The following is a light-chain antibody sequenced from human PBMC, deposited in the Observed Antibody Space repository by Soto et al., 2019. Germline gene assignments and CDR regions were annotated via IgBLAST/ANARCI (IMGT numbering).Light chain of an antibody. J-gene: IGKJ2*01. CDR2: AAS. V-gene: IGKV1-39*01. CDR3: QQSYSTLYT. CDR1: QIISSY. Sequence: DIQMTQSPSSLSASVGDRVTITCRASQIISSYLNWYQQKPGKAPKLLIYAASSLQSGVPSRFSGSGSGTDFTLTISSLQPVDFATYYCQQSYSTLYTFGQGTKLEIK.